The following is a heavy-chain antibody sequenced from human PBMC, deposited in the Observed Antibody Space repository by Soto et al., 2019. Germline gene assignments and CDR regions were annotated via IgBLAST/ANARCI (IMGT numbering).Heavy chain of an antibody. CDR2: MKSKTDGETT. Sequence: EVQMVESGGGLVKPGGSLRLSCAASGVTFTYAWMNWVRQAPGKGLAWVARMKSKTDGETTDSAAPVKGRFTISRDDSKRETALYLQMNSLKADDTAVYYCTSGYGVSDLDAHWCQGTLVTVSA. D-gene: IGHD5-12*01. CDR1: GVTFTYAW. J-gene: IGHJ4*02. CDR3: TSGYGVSDLDAH. V-gene: IGHV3-15*07.